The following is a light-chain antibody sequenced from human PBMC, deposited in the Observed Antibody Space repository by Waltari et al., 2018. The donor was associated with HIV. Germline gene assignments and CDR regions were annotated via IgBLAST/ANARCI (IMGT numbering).Light chain of an antibody. J-gene: IGLJ1*01. CDR3: QVWDSSSDQDV. Sequence: SYVLTQPPSVSVAPGKTATITCGGNNIGSKSVHWYQQKPGQAPVLVIYYDDNRPSGIPERFSGSNSVNTATLTISRVEAGDEADYYCQVWDSSSDQDVFGTETKGTVL. CDR2: YDD. CDR1: NIGSKS. V-gene: IGLV3-21*04.